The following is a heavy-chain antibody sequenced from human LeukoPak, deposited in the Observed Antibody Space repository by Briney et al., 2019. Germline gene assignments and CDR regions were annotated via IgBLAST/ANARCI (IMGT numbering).Heavy chain of an antibody. V-gene: IGHV3-48*02. J-gene: IGHJ3*02. CDR2: ISSTSSTI. D-gene: IGHD2-15*01. Sequence: GGSLRLSCAASGFTFSSYGMHWVRQAPGKGLEWVSYISSTSSTIYYADSVKGRFTISRDNAKNSLYLQMNSLTDDDTAVYYCARDGARGYLDAFDIWGQGTMVTVSS. CDR3: ARDGARGYLDAFDI. CDR1: GFTFSSYG.